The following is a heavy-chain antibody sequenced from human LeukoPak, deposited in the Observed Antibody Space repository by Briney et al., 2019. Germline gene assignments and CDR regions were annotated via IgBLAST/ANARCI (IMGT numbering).Heavy chain of an antibody. D-gene: IGHD3-22*01. J-gene: IGHJ4*02. CDR2: ISSSSSYI. Sequence: GGSLRLSCAASGFTFSSYSMNWVRQAPGKGLEWVSSISSSSSYIYYADSVKGRFTISRDNAKNSLYLQMNSLRAEDTAVYHCARDRRGGYYFDYWGQGTLVTVSS. V-gene: IGHV3-21*01. CDR1: GFTFSSYS. CDR3: ARDRRGGYYFDY.